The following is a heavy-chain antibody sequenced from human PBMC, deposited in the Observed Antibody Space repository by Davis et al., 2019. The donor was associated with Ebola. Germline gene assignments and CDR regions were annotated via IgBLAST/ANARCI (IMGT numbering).Heavy chain of an antibody. CDR3: ARDRVRSSSWYLNYYGMDV. J-gene: IGHJ6*02. CDR1: GFTFSSYA. CDR2: ISYDGSNK. V-gene: IGHV3-30-3*01. Sequence: GESLKISCAASGFTFSSYAMHWVRQAPGKGLEWVAVISYDGSNKYYADSVKGRFTISRDNSKNTLYLQMNSLRSEDTAVYYCARDRVRSSSWYLNYYGMDVWGQGTTVTVSS. D-gene: IGHD6-13*01.